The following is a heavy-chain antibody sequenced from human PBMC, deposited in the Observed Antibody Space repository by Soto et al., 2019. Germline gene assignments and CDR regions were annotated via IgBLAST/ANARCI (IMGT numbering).Heavy chain of an antibody. CDR1: GFAFNNYG. V-gene: IGHV3-21*01. CDR3: AREDSIIIPAVSDF. CDR2: ISKSDYT. Sequence: PGGPLRLSCPFSGFAFNNYGINWVRQAPGKGLEWVSSISKSDYTYYSDSVKGRFAISRDNAKSSVSLQMNTLRVEDTAVYYCAREDSIIIPAVSDFWGQGTLVTVSS. D-gene: IGHD2-2*01. J-gene: IGHJ4*02.